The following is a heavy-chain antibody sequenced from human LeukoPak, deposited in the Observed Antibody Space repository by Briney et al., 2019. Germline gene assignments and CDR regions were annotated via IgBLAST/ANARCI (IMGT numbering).Heavy chain of an antibody. J-gene: IGHJ5*02. CDR3: AIQIRTIFGVVILNWFDP. V-gene: IGHV4-39*01. CDR1: GGSISSSSYY. CDR2: IYYSGST. Sequence: SETLSLTCTVSGGSISSSSYYWGWIRQPPGKGLERIGSIYYSGSTYYNPSLKSRVTISVDTSKNQFSLKLSSVTAADTAVYYCAIQIRTIFGVVILNWFDPWGQGTLVTVSS. D-gene: IGHD3-3*01.